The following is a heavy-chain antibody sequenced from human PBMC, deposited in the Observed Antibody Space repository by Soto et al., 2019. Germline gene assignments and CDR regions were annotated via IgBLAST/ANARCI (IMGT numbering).Heavy chain of an antibody. Sequence: HPGGSLRLSCAASGFTFSSYAMNWVRQAPGKGLEWVSYISSSGSTIYYADSVKGRFTISRDNAKNSLYLQMNSLRAEDTAVYYCATSGYSYSLDYWGQGTLVTVSS. CDR3: ATSGYSYSLDY. CDR2: ISSSGSTI. D-gene: IGHD5-18*01. CDR1: GFTFSSYA. V-gene: IGHV3-48*03. J-gene: IGHJ4*02.